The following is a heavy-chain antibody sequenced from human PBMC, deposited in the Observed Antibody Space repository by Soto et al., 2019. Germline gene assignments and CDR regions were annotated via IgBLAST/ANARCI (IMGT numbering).Heavy chain of an antibody. J-gene: IGHJ4*02. CDR2: IRPRGTT. V-gene: IGHV4-34*01. CDR3: VTSLWFGTQPEI. Sequence: QVQLQQWGAGLLKPAETLSLTCAVYGGAFSGYSWTWFRPPPGKGLEWIGEIRPRGTTTYIPSLKSRVTLSASPAQSQVSRKATPVTASDTAVYYFVTSLWFGTQPEIWGQGALVTFSS. CDR1: GGAFSGYS. D-gene: IGHD3-10*01.